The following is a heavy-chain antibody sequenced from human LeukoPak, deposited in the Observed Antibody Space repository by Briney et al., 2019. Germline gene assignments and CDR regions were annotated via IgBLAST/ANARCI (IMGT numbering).Heavy chain of an antibody. CDR2: IYPGDSDT. V-gene: IGHV5-51*01. Sequence: GESLEISCKGSGYSFTNYWIGWVRQMPGKGLEWMGIIYPGDSDTRYSPSFQGQVTISADKSISTAYLQWSSLKAPDTAMYYCARPGLGDPFYFDYWGQGTLVTVSS. D-gene: IGHD3/OR15-3a*01. CDR3: ARPGLGDPFYFDY. J-gene: IGHJ4*02. CDR1: GYSFTNYW.